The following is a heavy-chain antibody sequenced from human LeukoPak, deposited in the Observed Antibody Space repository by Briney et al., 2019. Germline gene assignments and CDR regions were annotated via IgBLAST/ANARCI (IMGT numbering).Heavy chain of an antibody. CDR3: ARIRCGSGPEICYNH. CDR1: GVSLTDYY. Sequence: SETLSLTCAVSGVSLTDYYWSWIRQSPGKGQEWIGEVSPDGYSKYNPSLKIRLSMSVDRSETQLSLRLSSVTAADTAIYYCARIRCGSGPEICYNHWAQGSLVTASS. CDR2: VSPDGYS. V-gene: IGHV4-34*01. J-gene: IGHJ5*02. D-gene: IGHD2-8*01.